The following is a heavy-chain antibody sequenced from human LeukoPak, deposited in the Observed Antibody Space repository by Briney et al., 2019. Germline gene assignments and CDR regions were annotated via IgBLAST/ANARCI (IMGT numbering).Heavy chain of an antibody. CDR3: AKPPPDSSSWLFDY. CDR1: GFTFSSYA. V-gene: IGHV3-23*01. CDR2: ISDNGGST. J-gene: IGHJ4*02. D-gene: IGHD6-13*01. Sequence: GESLKISCAASGFTFSSYAMSWVRQAPGKGLEWVSTISDNGGSTYYADSVKGRFTISRDNSKNTLYLQMNSLRAEDTAVYYYAKPPPDSSSWLFDYWGQGALVTVSS.